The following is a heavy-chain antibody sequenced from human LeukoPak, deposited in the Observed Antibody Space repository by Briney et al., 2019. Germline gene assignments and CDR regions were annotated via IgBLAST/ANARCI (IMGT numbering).Heavy chain of an antibody. CDR3: AKDLIRGGIAEAVWAFDI. Sequence: GGSLRLSCAASGFTFSSYWMHWVRQAPGKGLVWVSRINTDGSSTSYADSVKGRFTISRDNSKNTLYLQMNSLRAEDTAVYYCAKDLIRGGIAEAVWAFDIWGQGTMVTVSS. J-gene: IGHJ3*02. D-gene: IGHD6-19*01. CDR1: GFTFSSYW. V-gene: IGHV3-74*01. CDR2: INTDGSST.